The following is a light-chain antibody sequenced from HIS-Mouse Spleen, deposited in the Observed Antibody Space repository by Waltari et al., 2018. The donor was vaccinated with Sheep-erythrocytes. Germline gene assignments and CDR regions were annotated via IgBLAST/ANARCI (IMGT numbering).Light chain of an antibody. V-gene: IGLV3-21*03. CDR1: HIGSKL. CDR3: QVWDSSSDHYV. J-gene: IGLJ1*01. CDR2: DDS. Sequence: SYVLTQPPSVSVAPGKTARITCGGNHIGSKLVHLDQQKPGQAPVLVVYDDSARPSGIPERFSGSNSGNTATLTISRVEAGDEADYYCQVWDSSSDHYVFGTGTKVTVL.